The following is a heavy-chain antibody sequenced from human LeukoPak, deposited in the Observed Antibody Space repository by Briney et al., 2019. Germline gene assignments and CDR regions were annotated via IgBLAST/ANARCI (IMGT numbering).Heavy chain of an antibody. Sequence: GGSLRLSCAASGFTFDDYAMHWVCQAPGKGLEWVSLISGDGGSTYYADSVKGRFTISRDNSKNSLYLQMNSLRTEDTALYYCAKAYPPHCSGGSCYSGYYYYMDVWGKGTTVTVSS. CDR2: ISGDGGST. J-gene: IGHJ6*03. V-gene: IGHV3-43*02. CDR3: AKAYPPHCSGGSCYSGYYYYMDV. D-gene: IGHD2-15*01. CDR1: GFTFDDYA.